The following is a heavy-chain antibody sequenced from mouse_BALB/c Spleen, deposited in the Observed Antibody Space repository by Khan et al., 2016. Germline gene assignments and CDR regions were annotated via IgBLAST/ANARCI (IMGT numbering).Heavy chain of an antibody. J-gene: IGHJ2*01. CDR1: GFNIKDTL. CDR3: ARRGPIYYYGSTYGY. D-gene: IGHD1-1*01. Sequence: VQLQQSGAELVKPGASVKLSCTASGFNIKDTLMHWVKQRPEQGLEWIGRIDPANGNTRYDPKFQGKATLTADTSSNTAYLQLSSLTSEDTAVYYCARRGPIYYYGSTYGYWGQGTTLTVSS. V-gene: IGHV14-3*02. CDR2: IDPANGNT.